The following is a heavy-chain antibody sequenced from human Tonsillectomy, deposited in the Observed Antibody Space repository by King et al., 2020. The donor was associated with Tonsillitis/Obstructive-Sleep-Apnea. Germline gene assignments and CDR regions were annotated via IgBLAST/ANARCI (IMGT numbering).Heavy chain of an antibody. J-gene: IGHJ4*02. CDR1: GYSFTNYG. D-gene: IGHD2-2*01. CDR3: ARVVPAAPGAYDF. V-gene: IGHV1-18*01. Sequence: QLVQSGAEVKKPGASVKVSCKASGYSFTNYGINWVRQAPGQGLEWMGWVSAYNGNTNYAHKLQGRVTMTTDTSTNTAYMELSTLRSDDTAVYYCARVVPAAPGAYDFWGQGTLVTVSS. CDR2: VSAYNGNT.